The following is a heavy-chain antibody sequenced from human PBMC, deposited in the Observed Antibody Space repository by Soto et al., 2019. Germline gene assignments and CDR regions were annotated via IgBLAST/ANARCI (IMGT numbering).Heavy chain of an antibody. CDR1: GFSLSTSGVG. V-gene: IGHV2-5*02. J-gene: IGHJ4*02. CDR2: IYWDDDK. Sequence: QITLKESGPTLVKPTQTLTLTCTFSGFSLSTSGVGVGWIRQPPGKALEWLALIYWDDDKRYSPSLKSRLTITKDPSKNQVVLTMTNMDPVDTATYYCAHYYSGYRGYDSPFDYWGQGTLVTVSS. CDR3: AHYYSGYRGYDSPFDY. D-gene: IGHD5-12*01.